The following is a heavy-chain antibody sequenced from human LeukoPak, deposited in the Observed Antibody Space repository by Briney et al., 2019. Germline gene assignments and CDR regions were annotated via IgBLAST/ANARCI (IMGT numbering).Heavy chain of an antibody. D-gene: IGHD3-10*01. CDR2: INSEGSTT. Sequence: GGSLRLSCAASGFTFSSHWMHWVRQAPGKGLLWVSRINSEGSTTHCADSVKGRFTVSRDNAKNTLYLHMKSLRVDDTAVYYCALSWGYFGSGSHLNYWGHGNLVTVSS. CDR1: GFTFSSHW. CDR3: ALSWGYFGSGSHLNY. J-gene: IGHJ4*01. V-gene: IGHV3-74*01.